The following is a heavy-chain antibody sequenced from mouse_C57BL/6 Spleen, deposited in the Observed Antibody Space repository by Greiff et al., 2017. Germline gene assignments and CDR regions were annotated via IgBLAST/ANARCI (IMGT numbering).Heavy chain of an antibody. J-gene: IGHJ1*03. CDR3: ARYYGSSYEYFDV. Sequence: QVQLKQPGAELVKPGASVQLSCKASGYTFTSYWMHWVKQRPGQGLEWIGMIHPNSGSTNYNEKFKSKATLTVDKSSSTAYMQLSSLTSEDSAVYYCARYYGSSYEYFDVWGTGTTVTVSS. CDR2: IHPNSGST. CDR1: GYTFTSYW. D-gene: IGHD1-1*01. V-gene: IGHV1-64*01.